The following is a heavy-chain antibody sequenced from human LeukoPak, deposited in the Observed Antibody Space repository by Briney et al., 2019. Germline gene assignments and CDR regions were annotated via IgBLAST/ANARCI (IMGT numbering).Heavy chain of an antibody. D-gene: IGHD7-27*01. CDR3: ARGSPTGDHSPDYDAFDI. J-gene: IGHJ3*02. CDR2: IYSGGST. CDR1: GFTVSSNY. V-gene: IGHV3-66*01. Sequence: GGSLRLSCAASGFTVSSNYMSWVRQAPGKGLEWVSVIYSGGSTYYADSVKGRFTISRDNSKNTLYLQMNSLRAEDTAVYYCARGSPTGDHSPDYDAFDIWGQGTMVTVSS.